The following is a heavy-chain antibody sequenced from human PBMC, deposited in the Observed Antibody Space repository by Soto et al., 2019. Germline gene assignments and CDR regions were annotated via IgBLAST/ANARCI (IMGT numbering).Heavy chain of an antibody. D-gene: IGHD1-26*01. CDR2: IYYSGIA. CDR1: GGCISSFY. CDR3: AIGTGWELPRNYDDYGIDV. J-gene: IGHJ6*02. V-gene: IGHV4-59*13. Sequence: SWTMSLTYSVSGGCISSFYWSWIRQLPGKGLEWVWYIYYSGIANYNPSLDSRCTISVDPAKKHLPLELSSVTAADTAVYYCAIGTGWELPRNYDDYGIDVWRQGTAVTVSS.